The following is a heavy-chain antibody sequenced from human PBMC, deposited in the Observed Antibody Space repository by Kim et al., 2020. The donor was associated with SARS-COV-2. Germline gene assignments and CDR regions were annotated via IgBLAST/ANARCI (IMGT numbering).Heavy chain of an antibody. CDR2: IYYSGST. CDR3: SRARITMIVVDAFDI. Sequence: SETLSLTCTVSGGSISSGGYYWSWIRQHPGKGLEWIGYIYYSGSTYYNPSLKSRVTISVDTSKNQFSLKLSSVTAAETAVYYCSRARITMIVVDAFDIWGQGTMVTVSS. CDR1: GGSISSGGYY. D-gene: IGHD3-22*01. V-gene: IGHV4-31*03. J-gene: IGHJ3*02.